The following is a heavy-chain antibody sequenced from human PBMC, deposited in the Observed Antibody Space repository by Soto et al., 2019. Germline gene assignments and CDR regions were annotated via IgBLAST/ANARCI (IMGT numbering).Heavy chain of an antibody. D-gene: IGHD3-22*01. Sequence: ASVEVSCRASGYTFTSYGISWVRQAPGQGLEWMGWISAYNGNTNYAQKLQGRVTMTTDTSTSTAYMELRSLRSDDTAVYYCARVDGYYYDSSTIDYWGQGTLVTVSS. CDR2: ISAYNGNT. J-gene: IGHJ4*02. V-gene: IGHV1-18*01. CDR3: ARVDGYYYDSSTIDY. CDR1: GYTFTSYG.